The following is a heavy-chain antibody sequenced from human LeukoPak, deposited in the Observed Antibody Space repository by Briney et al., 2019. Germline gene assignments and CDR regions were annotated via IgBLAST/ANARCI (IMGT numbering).Heavy chain of an antibody. CDR3: ARDPDRGWLYDY. CDR2: ISWNSGSI. V-gene: IGHV3-9*01. D-gene: IGHD6-19*01. J-gene: IGHJ4*02. CDR1: GFTFDDYA. Sequence: PGRSLRLSCAASGFTFDDYAMHWVRQAPGKGLEWVSGISWNSGSIGYADSVKGRFTISRDNAKNSLYLQMNSLRAEDTAVYYCARDPDRGWLYDYWGQGTLVTVSS.